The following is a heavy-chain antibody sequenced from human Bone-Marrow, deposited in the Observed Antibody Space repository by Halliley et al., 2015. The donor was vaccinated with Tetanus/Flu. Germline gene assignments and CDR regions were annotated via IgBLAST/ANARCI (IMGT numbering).Heavy chain of an antibody. D-gene: IGHD2-15*01. CDR1: GGSIGSHF. CDR3: ATLGYTSGNSFDH. Sequence: TLSLTCSLSGGSIGSHFWCWIRQPPGRGLEWIGCYYYDGSTYYNPSLKSPVAISTDTSKNQFSLSLSSVSATDTAVYYCATLGYTSGNSFDHWGQGTPITVSS. V-gene: IGHV4-59*08. CDR2: YYYDGST. J-gene: IGHJ4*02.